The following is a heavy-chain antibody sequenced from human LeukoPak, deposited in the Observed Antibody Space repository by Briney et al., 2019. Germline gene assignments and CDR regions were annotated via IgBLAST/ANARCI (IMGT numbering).Heavy chain of an antibody. J-gene: IGHJ6*02. V-gene: IGHV4-39*01. CDR3: ARKYSSSGVYYYGMDV. CDR1: GGSISSRSYY. CDR2: GYYGGNT. Sequence: PSETLSLTCSVSGGSISSRSYYWGWIRQPPGKGLEWIGSGYYGGNTYYNPSLKSRVTISVDTSKNQFSLKLTSVTAADTAVYYCARKYSSSGVYYYGMDVWGQGTTVTVSS. D-gene: IGHD6-13*01.